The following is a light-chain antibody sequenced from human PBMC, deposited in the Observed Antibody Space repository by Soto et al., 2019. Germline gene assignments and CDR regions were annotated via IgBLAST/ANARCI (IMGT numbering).Light chain of an antibody. CDR3: QQSYSTLS. V-gene: IGKV1-39*01. Sequence: DIQMPQSPSSLSASVGDRVTITCRESQSIRSYLNWYQQKPGKAPKLLIYAASSLQSGVPSRFSGSGSGTDFTLTISSLQPEDFATYYCQQSYSTLSFGGGTKVEIK. J-gene: IGKJ4*01. CDR2: AAS. CDR1: QSIRSY.